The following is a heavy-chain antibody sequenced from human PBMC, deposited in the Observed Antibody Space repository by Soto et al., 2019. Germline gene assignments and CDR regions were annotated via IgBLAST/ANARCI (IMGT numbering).Heavy chain of an antibody. Sequence: KPSETLSLTCTVSGGSISSYYWSWIRQPPGKGLEWIGYIYYSGSTNYNPSLKSRVTISVDTSKNQFSLKLSSVTAADTAVYYCARVYYYDSSGYPGNWFDPWGQGTLVTVSS. CDR2: IYYSGST. V-gene: IGHV4-59*01. CDR1: GGSISSYY. CDR3: ARVYYYDSSGYPGNWFDP. D-gene: IGHD3-22*01. J-gene: IGHJ5*02.